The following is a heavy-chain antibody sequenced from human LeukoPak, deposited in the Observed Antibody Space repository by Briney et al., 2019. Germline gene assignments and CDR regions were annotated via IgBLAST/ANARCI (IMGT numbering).Heavy chain of an antibody. CDR2: IIPIFGTA. J-gene: IGHJ6*03. V-gene: IGHV1-69*01. D-gene: IGHD3-3*01. Sequence: SVKVSCKASGGTFSSYATSWVRQAPGQGLEWMGGIIPIFGTANYAQKFQGRVTITADESTSTAYMELSSLRSEDTAVYYCARASITIFGVVIRRTKNYYYYMDVWGKGTTVTVSS. CDR3: ARASITIFGVVIRRTKNYYYYMDV. CDR1: GGTFSSYA.